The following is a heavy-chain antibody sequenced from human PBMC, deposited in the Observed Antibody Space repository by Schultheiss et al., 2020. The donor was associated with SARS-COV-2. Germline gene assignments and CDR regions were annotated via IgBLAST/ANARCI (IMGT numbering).Heavy chain of an antibody. CDR1: GGTFSSYA. V-gene: IGHV1-69*13. D-gene: IGHD6-19*01. CDR3: ARVKYKNLGGWGYYYYGMDV. J-gene: IGHJ6*02. CDR2: IIPIFGTA. Sequence: SVKVSCKASGGTFSSYAFSWVRQAPGQGLEWMGGIIPIFGTANYAQKFQGRVTITADESTSTAYMELSSLRCEDTAVYYCARVKYKNLGGWGYYYYGMDVWGQGTTVTVSS.